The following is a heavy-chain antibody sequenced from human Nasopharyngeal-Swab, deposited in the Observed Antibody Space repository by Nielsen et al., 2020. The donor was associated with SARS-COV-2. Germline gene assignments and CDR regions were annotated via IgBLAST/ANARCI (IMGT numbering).Heavy chain of an antibody. CDR2: IYYSGST. CDR3: ASSLGYCSGGSCYNYGMDV. CDR1: GGSISSYY. V-gene: IGHV4-59*01. J-gene: IGHJ6*02. Sequence: GSLRLSCTVSGGSISSYYWSWIRQPPGKGLEWIGYIYYSGSTNYNPSLKSRVTISVDTSKNQFSLKLSSVTAADTAVYYCASSLGYCSGGSCYNYGMDVWGQGTTVTVSS. D-gene: IGHD2-15*01.